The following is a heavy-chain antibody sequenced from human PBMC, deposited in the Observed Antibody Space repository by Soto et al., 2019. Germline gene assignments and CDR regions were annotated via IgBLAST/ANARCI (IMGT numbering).Heavy chain of an antibody. D-gene: IGHD3-9*01. CDR1: GGSISSGGYY. CDR3: ARESNDILTGYRAGYFDY. CDR2: MFYTGST. V-gene: IGHV4-31*03. Sequence: QVQLQESGPGLVKPSQTLSLTYTVSGGSISSGGYYWSWIRQHPGKGLEWIGYMFYTGSTYYNPSRKSRVIISVDTSKNQFSLKLSSVTAADTAVYYCARESNDILTGYRAGYFDYWGQGTLVTVSS. J-gene: IGHJ4*02.